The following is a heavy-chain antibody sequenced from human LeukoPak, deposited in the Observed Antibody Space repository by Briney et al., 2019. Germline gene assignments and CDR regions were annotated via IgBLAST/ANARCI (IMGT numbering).Heavy chain of an antibody. CDR2: ISSSGSTI. Sequence: GGSLRLSCAASGFTFSSYEMDWVRQAPGKGLEWVSYISSSGSTIYYADSVKGRFTISRDNAKNSLYLQMNSLRAEDTAVYYCARDRIAAAGTCWFDPWGQGTLVTVSS. V-gene: IGHV3-48*03. J-gene: IGHJ5*02. D-gene: IGHD6-13*01. CDR1: GFTFSSYE. CDR3: ARDRIAAAGTCWFDP.